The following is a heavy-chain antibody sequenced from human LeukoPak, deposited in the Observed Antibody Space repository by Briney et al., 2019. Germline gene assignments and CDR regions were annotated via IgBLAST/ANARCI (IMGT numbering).Heavy chain of an antibody. Sequence: GESLKISCKGSGYSFTNYWIGWVRQMPGKGLEWMGIIYPGDSDTRYSPSFQGQVTISADKSISTAYLQWSSLKASDTAMYYCARRGTITAAGGTHYYGMDVWGQGTTVTVSS. J-gene: IGHJ6*02. D-gene: IGHD6-13*01. CDR1: GYSFTNYW. V-gene: IGHV5-51*01. CDR3: ARRGTITAAGGTHYYGMDV. CDR2: IYPGDSDT.